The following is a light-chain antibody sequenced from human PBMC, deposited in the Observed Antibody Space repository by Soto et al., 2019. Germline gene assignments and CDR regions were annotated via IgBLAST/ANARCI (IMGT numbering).Light chain of an antibody. Sequence: DIQMTQSPSSLSASVGDRVTITCRASQGISNYLALYQQIPGKVPRLLIYAASTLQSGVPSRFSGSGSGTDFTLTITRLEPEDFAVYYCQQYGGSPRTFGQGTKVDIK. CDR2: AAS. J-gene: IGKJ1*01. CDR1: QGISNY. CDR3: QQYGGSPRT. V-gene: IGKV1-27*01.